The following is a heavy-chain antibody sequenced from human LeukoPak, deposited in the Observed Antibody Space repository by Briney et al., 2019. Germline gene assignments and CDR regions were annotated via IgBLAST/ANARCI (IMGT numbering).Heavy chain of an antibody. Sequence: DPGGSLRLSCAASGFTFSSYALSWVCQPPGKGLEWVSTISAPGGNTYYPDSVTGRFTISRDSSKSTLYLQMNSLRAEDTAVYYCAKGGGYSRNAFDIWGQGTMVTVSS. CDR3: AKGGGYSRNAFDI. J-gene: IGHJ3*02. V-gene: IGHV3-23*01. D-gene: IGHD2-15*01. CDR1: GFTFSSYA. CDR2: ISAPGGNT.